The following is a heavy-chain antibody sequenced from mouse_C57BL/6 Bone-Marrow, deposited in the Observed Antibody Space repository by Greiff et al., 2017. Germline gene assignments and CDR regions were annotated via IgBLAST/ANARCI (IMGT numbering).Heavy chain of an antibody. CDR2: INPNNGGT. V-gene: IGHV1-26*01. Sequence: LVEPGASVKISCKASGYTFTDYYMNWVKQSHGKSLEWIGDINPNNGGTSYNQKFKGKATLTVDKSSSTAYMELRSLTSEDSAVYYCARGGNYDYDEDYWGQGTTLTVSS. CDR1: GYTFTDYY. CDR3: ARGGNYDYDEDY. J-gene: IGHJ2*01. D-gene: IGHD2-4*01.